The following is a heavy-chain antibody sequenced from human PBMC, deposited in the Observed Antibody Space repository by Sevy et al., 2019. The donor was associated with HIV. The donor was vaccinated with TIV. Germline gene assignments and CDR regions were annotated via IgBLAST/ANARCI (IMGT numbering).Heavy chain of an antibody. V-gene: IGHV3-23*01. CDR3: AKDLGLRNCGGDCYQTVDY. CDR2: ISGRGGGT. J-gene: IGHJ4*02. Sequence: GGSLRLSCAASGFTFSSYAMSWVRQAPGKGLEWVSAISGRGGGTYYGDSVKGRFTISKDNPKNALYLQMNSLRADDTAVYYCAKDLGLRNCGGDCYQTVDYWGQGTLVTVSS. CDR1: GFTFSSYA. D-gene: IGHD2-21*02.